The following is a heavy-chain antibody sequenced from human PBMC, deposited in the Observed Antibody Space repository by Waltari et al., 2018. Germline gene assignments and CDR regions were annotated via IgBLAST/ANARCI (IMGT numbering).Heavy chain of an antibody. CDR3: ARGSYTNPFDY. D-gene: IGHD3-10*01. CDR1: GGSMISGGHS. Sequence: QLQLQESGSGLVRPLETLSLTCTLSGGSMISGGHSWTWLRQPPGKGLEWIAYIYHPGAAHYNSSLENRVTISVDTSKNQFSLKVKSVTAADTAVYYCARGSYTNPFDYWGQGRLVTVSS. V-gene: IGHV4-30-2*01. CDR2: IYHPGAA. J-gene: IGHJ4*02.